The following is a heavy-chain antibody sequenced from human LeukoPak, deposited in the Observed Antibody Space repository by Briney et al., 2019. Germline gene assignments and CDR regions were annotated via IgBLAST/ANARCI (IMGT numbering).Heavy chain of an antibody. V-gene: IGHV4-59*01. J-gene: IGHJ5*02. CDR3: VRVKAVPDTPIWFDP. CDR1: GASISSYY. Sequence: PSETLSLTCTVSGASISSYYWSWIRQPPGKGLEWIGYIYYTGSTNYNPSLKSRATISVDTSKNQFSLKLTSVTAADTAMYYCVRVKAVPDTPIWFDPWGQGTLVTVPS. CDR2: IYYTGST. D-gene: IGHD6-19*01.